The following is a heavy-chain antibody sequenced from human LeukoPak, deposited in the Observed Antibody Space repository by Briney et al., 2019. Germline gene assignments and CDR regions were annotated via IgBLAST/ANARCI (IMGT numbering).Heavy chain of an antibody. J-gene: IGHJ4*02. D-gene: IGHD2-2*01. CDR2: ISGSGGTT. CDR3: AKDWDQLLYYFDY. CDR1: GFTFSSYG. V-gene: IGHV3-23*01. Sequence: PGGSLRLSCAASGFTFSSYGMSWVRRGPGKGLEWVSGISGSGGTTYYADSVKGRFTISRDNSKNTLYLQMNSLRADDTAVYYRAKDWDQLLYYFDYWGQGTLVTVSS.